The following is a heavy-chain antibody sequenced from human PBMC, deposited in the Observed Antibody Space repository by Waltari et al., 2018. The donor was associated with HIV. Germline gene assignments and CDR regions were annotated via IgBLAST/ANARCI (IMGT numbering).Heavy chain of an antibody. V-gene: IGHV4-39*01. CDR3: ARLPKSGYYTPYYYGMDV. CDR2: IYYSGDP. Sequence: QLQLQESGPGLVKPSETLSLTCTVSGGSIRSSSYYWGWIRQPPGKGLEWIGSIYYSGDPYHNPSLKGRVTISVDTSKNHFSLKLSVVTAADTAVYYCARLPKSGYYTPYYYGMDVWGQGTTVTVSS. CDR1: GGSIRSSSYY. J-gene: IGHJ6*02. D-gene: IGHD3-3*01.